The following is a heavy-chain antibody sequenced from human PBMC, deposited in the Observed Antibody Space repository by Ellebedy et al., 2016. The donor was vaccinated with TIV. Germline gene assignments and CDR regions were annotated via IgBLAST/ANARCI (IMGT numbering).Heavy chain of an antibody. CDR3: AKDLSWWSANDY. CDR2: IGGDDHT. D-gene: IGHD3-16*01. J-gene: IGHJ4*02. CDR1: GFSFSDYG. Sequence: PGASLRLSCAASGFSFSDYGMHWVRQAPGKGLEWVAGIGGDDHTHYAHFVEGRFTISRDRSKSTLHLEMSRLRVEDTAVYYCAKDLSWWSANDYWGQGALVTVSS. V-gene: IGHV3-23*01.